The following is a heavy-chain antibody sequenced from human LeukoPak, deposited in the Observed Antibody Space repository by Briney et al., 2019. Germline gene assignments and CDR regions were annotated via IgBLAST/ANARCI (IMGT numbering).Heavy chain of an antibody. CDR2: IKQDGSEK. Sequence: GGSLRLSCAASGFTFSSYWMSWVRQAPGKGLEWVANIKQDGSEKYYVDSVKGRFTISRDNAKNSLYLQMNSLRAEDTAVYYCARGARGRLLYFDYCGQGNLVTVSS. J-gene: IGHJ4*02. CDR3: ARGARGRLLYFDY. D-gene: IGHD3-10*01. CDR1: GFTFSSYW. V-gene: IGHV3-7*01.